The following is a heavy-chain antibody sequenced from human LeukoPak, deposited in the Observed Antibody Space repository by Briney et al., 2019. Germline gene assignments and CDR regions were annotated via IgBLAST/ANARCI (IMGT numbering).Heavy chain of an antibody. CDR1: GGSFSNYY. D-gene: IGHD1-26*01. V-gene: IGHV4-59*01. CDR3: ARLRIVGDTYAFDI. J-gene: IGHJ3*02. Sequence: SETLSLTCAVYGGSFSNYYWSWIRQPPGKALEWIGYIYYSGSINYNPSLNNRVTISVDTSKNHFSLRLSSVTAADTAVYYCARLRIVGDTYAFDIWGQGTMVTVSS. CDR2: IYYSGSI.